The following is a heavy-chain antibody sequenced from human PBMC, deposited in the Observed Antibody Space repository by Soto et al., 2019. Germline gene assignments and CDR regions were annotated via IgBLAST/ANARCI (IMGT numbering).Heavy chain of an antibody. V-gene: IGHV4-4*02. J-gene: IGHJ6*03. D-gene: IGHD1-7*01. Sequence: QVQLQESGPGLVKPSETLSLTCAVSGGSISSRNWWTWVRQPPGKGLECLGEICHNGNTKYNSSRKSRITLSVAESKNTFSLRLISVTAADTAVYFCSRGRTSIRYYYCIDVWGKGTAVTVSS. CDR1: GGSISSRNW. CDR3: SRGRTSIRYYYCIDV. CDR2: ICHNGNT.